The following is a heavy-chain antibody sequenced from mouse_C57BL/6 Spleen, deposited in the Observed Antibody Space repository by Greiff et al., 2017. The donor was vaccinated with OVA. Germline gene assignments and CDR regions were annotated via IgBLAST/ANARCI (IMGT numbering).Heavy chain of an antibody. D-gene: IGHD2-1*01. J-gene: IGHJ1*03. V-gene: IGHV5-4*01. Sequence: EVQRVESGGGLVKPGGSLKLSCAASGFTFSSYAMSWVRQTPEKRLAWVATISDGGSYTYYPDNVKGRFTISRDNAKNNLYLQMSHLKSEDTAMYYCAREEGYGNYGYFDVWGTGTTVTVSS. CDR2: ISDGGSYT. CDR1: GFTFSSYA. CDR3: AREEGYGNYGYFDV.